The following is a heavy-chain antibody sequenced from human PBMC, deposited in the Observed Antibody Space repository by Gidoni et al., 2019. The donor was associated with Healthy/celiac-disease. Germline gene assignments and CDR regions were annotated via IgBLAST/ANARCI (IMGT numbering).Heavy chain of an antibody. Sequence: QLQLQAWGPGLVKPSETLSLTCTVSGGSISSSSYYWGWIRQPPGKGLEWIGSIYYSGSTYYNPSLKSRVTISVDTSKNQFSLKLSSVTAADTAVDYCAREGITMVRGGRLFDYWGQGALVTVSS. V-gene: IGHV4-39*07. CDR1: GGSISSSSYY. D-gene: IGHD3-10*01. CDR2: IYYSGST. J-gene: IGHJ4*02. CDR3: AREGITMVRGGRLFDY.